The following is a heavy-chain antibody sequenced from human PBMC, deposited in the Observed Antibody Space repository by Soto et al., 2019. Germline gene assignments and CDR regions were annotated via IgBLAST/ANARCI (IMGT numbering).Heavy chain of an antibody. CDR2: ISYDGSNK. V-gene: IGHV3-30*03. Sequence: SGGSLRLSCAASGFTFSSYGMHWVRQAPGKGLEWVAVISYDGSNKYYADSVKGRFTISRDNSKNTLYLQMNSLRAEDTAVYYYATTLTVPAAMSVYFDYWGQGTLVTVSS. CDR1: GFTFSSYG. J-gene: IGHJ4*02. CDR3: ATTLTVPAAMSVYFDY. D-gene: IGHD2-2*01.